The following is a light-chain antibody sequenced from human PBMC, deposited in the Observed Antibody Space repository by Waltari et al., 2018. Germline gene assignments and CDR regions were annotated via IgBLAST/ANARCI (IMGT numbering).Light chain of an antibody. CDR1: QGISSY. V-gene: IGKV1-8*01. CDR2: AAA. CDR3: QQYYTYPRT. Sequence: AIRMTQSPSSFSASTGDRVTITCRASQGISSYLAWYQQNPGRFPKLLMSAAATLHSGVPSRFTGSGSGTDFTLTINCLQSDDFATYYCQQYYTYPRTFGQGTKVEFK. J-gene: IGKJ1*01.